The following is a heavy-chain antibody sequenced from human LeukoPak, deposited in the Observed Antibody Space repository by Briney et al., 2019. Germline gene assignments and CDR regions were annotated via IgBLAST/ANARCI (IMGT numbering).Heavy chain of an antibody. Sequence: GGSLRLSCAASGFIFSKYWMTWVRQAPGKGLEWVANIKRDGSVIHYVDSVKGRFTISRDNAKNSLYLQMDSLRAEDTAVYYCARDPSRYSGSYYYVYAFDIWGQGTMVTVSS. D-gene: IGHD1-26*01. CDR3: ARDPSRYSGSYYYVYAFDI. J-gene: IGHJ3*02. CDR2: IKRDGSVI. V-gene: IGHV3-7*01. CDR1: GFIFSKYW.